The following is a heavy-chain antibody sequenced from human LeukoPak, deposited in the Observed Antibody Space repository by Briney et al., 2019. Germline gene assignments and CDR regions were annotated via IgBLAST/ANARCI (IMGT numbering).Heavy chain of an antibody. D-gene: IGHD2-21*01. CDR1: GFTFSSYS. CDR3: ASLAKMS. J-gene: IGHJ1*01. Sequence: GGSLRLSCAAPGFTFSSYSMNWVRQAPGKGLEWVSSICSSSSHIYYADSVKGRFTISRDNAKNSLYLQMNSLRAEDTAVYYCASLAKMSWGQGTLVTVSS. CDR2: ICSSSSHI. V-gene: IGHV3-21*01.